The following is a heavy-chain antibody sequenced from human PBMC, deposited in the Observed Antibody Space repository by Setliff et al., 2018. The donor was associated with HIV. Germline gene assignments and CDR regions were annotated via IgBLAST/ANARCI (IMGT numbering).Heavy chain of an antibody. V-gene: IGHV4-39*01. CDR1: GGSISSSSYY. CDR2: VYYSGNT. J-gene: IGHJ2*01. Sequence: PSETLSLTCTVSGGSISSSSYYWGWIRHSPGKGLEWIGSVYYSGNTYNNPSLKSRVTISVDTSKNQFSLKPSSVTAADTAVYYCARLSSGYKNWYFDLWGRGTLVTVSS. CDR3: ARLSSGYKNWYFDL. D-gene: IGHD3-22*01.